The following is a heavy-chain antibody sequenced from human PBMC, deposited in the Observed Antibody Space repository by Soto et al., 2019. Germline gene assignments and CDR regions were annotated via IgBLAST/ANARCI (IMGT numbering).Heavy chain of an antibody. J-gene: IGHJ4*02. CDR3: ARRGPGTYFDY. D-gene: IGHD6-13*01. V-gene: IGHV3-23*01. Sequence: EVQLLDSGGGLVQPGWSLRLSCAASGFTFSSYAMNWVRQAPGKGLEWVSVISGSGGSTYYADSVKGRFTISRDNSKNTLYLQMNSLRAEGTAVHYWARRGPGTYFDYWGQGSLVTVSS. CDR1: GFTFSSYA. CDR2: ISGSGGST.